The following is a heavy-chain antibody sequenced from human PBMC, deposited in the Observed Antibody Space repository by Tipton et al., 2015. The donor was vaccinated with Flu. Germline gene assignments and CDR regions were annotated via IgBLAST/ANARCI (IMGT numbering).Heavy chain of an antibody. J-gene: IGHJ3*02. Sequence: QLVQSGAEAKKPGESLKISCKGSGYSFTSYWIGWVRQMPGKGLEWMGIIYPGDSDTRYSPSFQGLVTISADKSISTAYLLWSSLKASDTAMYYCASTMVRGVIINRDAFDIGGQGTMVTVSS. CDR1: GYSFTSYW. D-gene: IGHD3-10*01. CDR3: ASTMVRGVIINRDAFDI. V-gene: IGHV5-51*01. CDR2: IYPGDSDT.